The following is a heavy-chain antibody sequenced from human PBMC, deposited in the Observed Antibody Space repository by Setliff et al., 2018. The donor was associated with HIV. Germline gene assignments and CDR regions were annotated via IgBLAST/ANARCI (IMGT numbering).Heavy chain of an antibody. Sequence: ASVKVSCKASGYVFTTYVINWVRQAPGRGLELMGWINANTGNPRYAPGFTGRFVFSLDTSATTAHLQINGLRTDDTAVYYCARDYNYASGTYNWFDPWGQGTLVTVSS. D-gene: IGHD3-10*01. J-gene: IGHJ5*02. CDR3: ARDYNYASGTYNWFDP. CDR1: GYVFTTYV. CDR2: INANTGNP. V-gene: IGHV7-4-1*02.